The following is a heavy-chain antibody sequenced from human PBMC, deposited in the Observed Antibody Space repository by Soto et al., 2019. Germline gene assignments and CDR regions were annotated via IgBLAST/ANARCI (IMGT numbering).Heavy chain of an antibody. D-gene: IGHD3-10*01. J-gene: IGHJ5*02. Sequence: PSETLSLTCTVSGGSMISYYWSWIRQPPGRELEWICFIYYAGSTKYNPSLNTRVTISVDTSKNQFSLTLTSVTAADTAVYYCARGHITRVRGAAEWFDPWGQGTLVTVSS. CDR3: ARGHITRVRGAAEWFDP. CDR1: GGSMISYY. V-gene: IGHV4-59*08. CDR2: IYYAGST.